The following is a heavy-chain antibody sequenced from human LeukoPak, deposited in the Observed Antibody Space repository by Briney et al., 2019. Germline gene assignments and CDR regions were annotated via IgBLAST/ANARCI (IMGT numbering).Heavy chain of an antibody. J-gene: IGHJ4*02. D-gene: IGHD6-19*01. V-gene: IGHV3-49*04. CDR2: IRSKAYGGTT. CDR3: TRGRIAVAGPFGY. CDR1: GFTFGDYA. Sequence: GGSLRLSCTASGFTFGDYAMSWVRQAPGKGLEWVGFIRSKAYGGTTEYAASVKGRFTISRDDSKSIAYLQMNSLKTEDTAVYYCTRGRIAVAGPFGYWGQGTLVTVSS.